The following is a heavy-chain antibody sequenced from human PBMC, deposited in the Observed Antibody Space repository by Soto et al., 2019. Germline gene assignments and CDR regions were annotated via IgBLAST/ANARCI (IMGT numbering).Heavy chain of an antibody. Sequence: PSETLSLTCGVSGDSINNSYWSWIRQPPGQRLEWIGNIYYTGTTTYTPSLESRVTMSLDTSKNQFSLKLNSVDAADTAVYYCARYRRTEAEGFTLDYWGRGTLVTVSS. CDR2: IYYTGTT. D-gene: IGHD6-13*01. V-gene: IGHV4-59*01. CDR3: ARYRRTEAEGFTLDY. CDR1: GDSINNSY. J-gene: IGHJ4*02.